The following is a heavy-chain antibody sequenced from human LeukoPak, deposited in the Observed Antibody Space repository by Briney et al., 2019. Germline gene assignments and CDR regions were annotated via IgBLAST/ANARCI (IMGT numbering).Heavy chain of an antibody. V-gene: IGHV3-64D*09. J-gene: IGHJ4*02. CDR1: GFTFSSYA. CDR3: VKDSLGSSYGYYFDY. CDR2: ISSNGGST. Sequence: VGSLRLSCSASGFTFSSYAMHWGRQAPGKGLEYVLAISSNGGSTYYADSVKGRFTISRDNSKNTMYPHMSSLRAEHTAVYYCVKDSLGSSYGYYFDYWGQGTLVTVSS. D-gene: IGHD5-18*01.